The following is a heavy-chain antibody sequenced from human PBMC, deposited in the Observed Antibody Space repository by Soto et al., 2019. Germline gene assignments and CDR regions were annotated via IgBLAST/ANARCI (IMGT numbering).Heavy chain of an antibody. CDR1: GFTFSNAW. CDR3: TTEVVDQQFDY. CDR2: IKSKTDGGTK. D-gene: IGHD2-2*01. Sequence: GGSLRLSCAASGFTFSNAWMSWVRQAPGKGLEWVGRIKSKTDGGTKDYAAPVKGRFTISRDDSKNTLYLQMNSLKTEDTAVYYCTTEVVDQQFDYWGQGTLVTVSS. V-gene: IGHV3-15*01. J-gene: IGHJ4*02.